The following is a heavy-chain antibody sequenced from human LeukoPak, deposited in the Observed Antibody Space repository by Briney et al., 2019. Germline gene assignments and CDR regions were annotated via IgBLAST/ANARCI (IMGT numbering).Heavy chain of an antibody. V-gene: IGHV1-2*02. J-gene: IGHJ4*02. Sequence: GASVKVSCKASGYTFTGYYMHWVRLAPGQGLEWMGWINPNSGATNYARKFQGRVTMTRDTSISTAYMELSWLRSDDTAVYYCVPSGTYYYFDYWGQGTLVTVSS. CDR3: VPSGTYYYFDY. CDR1: GYTFTGYY. D-gene: IGHD1-26*01. CDR2: INPNSGAT.